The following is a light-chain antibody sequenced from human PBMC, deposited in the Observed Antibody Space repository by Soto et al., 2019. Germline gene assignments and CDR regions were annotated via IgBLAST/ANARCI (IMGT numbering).Light chain of an antibody. J-gene: IGLJ2*01. CDR1: SSDVGGYDY. CDR3: SSYGGNNNLL. CDR2: EVT. V-gene: IGLV2-8*01. Sequence: HSALTQPPSASGSPGQSVAISCTGTSSDVGGYDYVSWYQQHPGKAPKLMIYEVTKRPSGVPDRFSGSKSGNTASLTVSGLQAEDEADYYCSSYGGNNNLLFGGGTKLTVL.